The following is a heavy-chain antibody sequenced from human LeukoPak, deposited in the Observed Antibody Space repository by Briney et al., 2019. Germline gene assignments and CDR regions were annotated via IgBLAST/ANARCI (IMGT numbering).Heavy chain of an antibody. CDR1: GFTFSGYA. D-gene: IGHD2-2*01. V-gene: IGHV3-23*01. Sequence: GGSLRLSCAASGFTFSGYAMSWVRQAPGKGLEWVSAISGSGGSTYYADSVKGRFTISRDNSKNTLYLQMNSLRAEDTAVYYCAKVTALIVVVPAAFDYWGQGTLVTVSS. CDR2: ISGSGGST. CDR3: AKVTALIVVVPAAFDY. J-gene: IGHJ4*02.